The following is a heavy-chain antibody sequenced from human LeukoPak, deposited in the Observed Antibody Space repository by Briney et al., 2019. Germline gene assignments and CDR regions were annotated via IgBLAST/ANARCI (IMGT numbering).Heavy chain of an antibody. D-gene: IGHD4-17*01. CDR2: IYQSGST. V-gene: IGHV4-38-2*02. J-gene: IGHJ4*02. CDR1: GYSISIGYY. Sequence: SETLSLTRTLSGYSISIGYYWGWSGQPPGKGLEWIGRIYQSGSTYYNPSLKSRVTISVDTSKNQFSLKLSSVTAADTAVYYCAREVGYGDYGGHWGQGTLVTVSS. CDR3: AREVGYGDYGGH.